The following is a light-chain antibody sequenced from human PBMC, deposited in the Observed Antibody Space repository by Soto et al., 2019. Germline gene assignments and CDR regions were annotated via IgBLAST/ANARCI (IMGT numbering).Light chain of an antibody. Sequence: QSALTQPASVSGAPGQSITISCTGTSSNVGGYNYVSWYQQHPGKPPKLMIYEVSNRPSGVSNRFSGSKSSSTAALAISGVQAEDEYDYYCSSYTSSSTRVFGGGTKLPVL. CDR1: SSNVGGYNY. J-gene: IGLJ3*02. CDR3: SSYTSSSTRV. V-gene: IGLV2-14*01. CDR2: EVS.